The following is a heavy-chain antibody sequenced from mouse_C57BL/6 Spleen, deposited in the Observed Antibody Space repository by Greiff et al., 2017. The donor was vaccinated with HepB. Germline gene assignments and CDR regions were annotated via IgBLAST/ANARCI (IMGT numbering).Heavy chain of an antibody. CDR2: IYPGGGYT. V-gene: IGHV1-63*01. CDR1: GYTFTNYW. Sequence: QVQLQQSGAELVRPGTSVKMSCKASGYTFTNYWIGWAKQRPGHGLEWIGDIYPGGGYTNYNEKFKGKATLTADKSSSTAYMQFSSLTSEDSAIYYCARYYYGSSYPYVDYWGQGTTLTVSS. D-gene: IGHD1-1*01. J-gene: IGHJ2*01. CDR3: ARYYYGSSYPYVDY.